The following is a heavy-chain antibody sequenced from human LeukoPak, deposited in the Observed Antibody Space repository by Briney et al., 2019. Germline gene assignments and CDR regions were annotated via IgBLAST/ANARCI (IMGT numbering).Heavy chain of an antibody. J-gene: IGHJ4*02. CDR3: ARIRFLEWLRPEYYFDY. V-gene: IGHV1-2*02. D-gene: IGHD3-3*01. CDR1: GYTFTGYY. Sequence: ASVKVSCKASGYTFTGYYMHWVRQAPGQGLEWMGWINPNSGGTNYAQKFQGRVTMTRDTSISTAYMELSRLRSDDTAVYYCARIRFLEWLRPEYYFDYWGQGTLVTVSS. CDR2: INPNSGGT.